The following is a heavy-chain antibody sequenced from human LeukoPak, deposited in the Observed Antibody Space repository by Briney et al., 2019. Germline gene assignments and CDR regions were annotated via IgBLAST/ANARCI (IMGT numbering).Heavy chain of an antibody. D-gene: IGHD2-2*01. CDR2: IIPIFGTA. Sequence: ASVKVSCKASGGTFSSYAISWVRQAPGQGLEWMGVIIPIFGTANYAQKFQGRVTITTDESTSTAYMELSSLRSEDTAVYYCATQIYCRSTSCYDAFDIWGQGTMVTVSS. CDR3: ATQIYCRSTSCYDAFDI. J-gene: IGHJ3*02. V-gene: IGHV1-69*05. CDR1: GGTFSSYA.